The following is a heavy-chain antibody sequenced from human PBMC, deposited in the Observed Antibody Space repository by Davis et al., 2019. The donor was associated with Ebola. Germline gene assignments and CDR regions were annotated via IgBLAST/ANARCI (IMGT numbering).Heavy chain of an antibody. D-gene: IGHD5-24*01. CDR1: GGSISSSSYY. Sequence: PSETLSLTCTVSGGSISSSSYYWGWIRQPPGKGLEWIGYIYYSGSTNYNPSLKSRVTISVDTSKNQFSLKLSSVTAADTAVYYCARDGYNPYWGQGTLVTVSS. J-gene: IGHJ4*02. CDR3: ARDGYNPY. V-gene: IGHV4-61*01. CDR2: IYYSGST.